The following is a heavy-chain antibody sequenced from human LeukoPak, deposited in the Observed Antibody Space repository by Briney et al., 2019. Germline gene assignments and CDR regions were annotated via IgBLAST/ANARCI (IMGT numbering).Heavy chain of an antibody. CDR2: IKQDGSEK. CDR1: GFTFSSYW. Sequence: GGSLRLSCAASGFTFSSYWMSWVRQAPGKGLEWVANIKQDGSEKYYVDSVKGRFTISRDNAKNSLYLQMNSLRAEDTAVYYCARSPVLRFYYDSSGYYSYYYYMDVWGKGTTVTISS. J-gene: IGHJ6*03. V-gene: IGHV3-7*01. D-gene: IGHD3-22*01. CDR3: ARSPVLRFYYDSSGYYSYYYYMDV.